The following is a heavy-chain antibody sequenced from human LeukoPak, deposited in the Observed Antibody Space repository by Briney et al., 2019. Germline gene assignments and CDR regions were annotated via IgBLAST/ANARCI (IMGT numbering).Heavy chain of an antibody. CDR2: ISWNSGSI. CDR3: AKDTYYDSSGLLDY. V-gene: IGHV3-9*01. D-gene: IGHD3-22*01. CDR1: GFTFDDYA. J-gene: IGHJ4*02. Sequence: GRSLRLSCAASGFTFDDYAMHWVRQAPGKGLEWVSGISWNSGSIGYADSVKDRFTISRDNAKNSLYLQMNSLRAEDTALYYCAKDTYYDSSGLLDYWGQGTLVTVSS.